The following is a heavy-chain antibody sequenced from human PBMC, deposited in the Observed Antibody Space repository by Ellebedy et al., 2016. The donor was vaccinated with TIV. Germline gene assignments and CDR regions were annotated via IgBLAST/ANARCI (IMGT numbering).Heavy chain of an antibody. V-gene: IGHV1-18*01. J-gene: IGHJ6*02. D-gene: IGHD2-2*01. Sequence: AASVKVSCKASGYTFTSYAIIWVRQAPGQGLEWMGWISAYNGNTNYAQKLQGRLTMTTDTSTSTAYMELRSLRSDDTAIYYCAGSHLDPYCSRTACPYYYAMDVWGQGTTVTVSS. CDR3: AGSHLDPYCSRTACPYYYAMDV. CDR2: ISAYNGNT. CDR1: GYTFTSYA.